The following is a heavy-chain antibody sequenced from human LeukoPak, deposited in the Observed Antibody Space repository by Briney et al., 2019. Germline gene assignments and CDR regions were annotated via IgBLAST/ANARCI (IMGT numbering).Heavy chain of an antibody. D-gene: IGHD5-12*01. CDR3: TTKVTCSGYLLSPGDYYYYGMDV. CDR1: GFTFTNAW. CDR2: IKSKTDGGTK. Sequence: GGSLRLSCTASGFTFTNAWMSWVRQAPGKGLEWVGRIKSKTDGGTKDYAAPVKGRFTISRDDSKNTLYLQMNSLKTEVTAVYYCTTKVTCSGYLLSPGDYYYYGMDVWGQGTTVTVSS. V-gene: IGHV3-15*01. J-gene: IGHJ6*02.